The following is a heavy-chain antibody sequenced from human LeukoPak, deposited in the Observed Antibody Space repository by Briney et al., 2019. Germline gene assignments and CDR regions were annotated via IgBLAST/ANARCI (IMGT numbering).Heavy chain of an antibody. D-gene: IGHD2-8*01. CDR1: GYTFTGYY. V-gene: IGHV1-2*02. J-gene: IGHJ4*02. CDR3: ARVLSNGDF. Sequence: ASVKVSCKASGYTFTGYYMHWVRQAPGHGLEWMGWINDNSGDTTYAQKFQGRVTMTRDTSISTVYMELKSLISDDTAVYYCARVLSNGDFWGQGTLVTVSS. CDR2: INDNSGDT.